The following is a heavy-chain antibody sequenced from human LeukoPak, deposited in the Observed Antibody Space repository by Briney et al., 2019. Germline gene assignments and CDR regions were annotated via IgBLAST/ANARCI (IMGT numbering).Heavy chain of an antibody. CDR3: AVLDPTLRLGELSPPEGDY. CDR2: MNPNSGNT. D-gene: IGHD3-16*02. V-gene: IGHV1-8*02. Sequence: GASVKVSCKASGFTFIDYSMHWVRQRQATGQGLEWMGWMNPNSGNTGYAQKFQGRVTMTRNTSISTAYMELSSLRSEDTAVYYCAVLDPTLRLGELSPPEGDYWGQGTLVTVSS. CDR1: GFTFIDYS. J-gene: IGHJ4*02.